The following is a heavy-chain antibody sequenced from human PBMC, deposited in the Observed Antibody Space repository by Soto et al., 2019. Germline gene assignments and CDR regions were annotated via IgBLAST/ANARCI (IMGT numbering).Heavy chain of an antibody. V-gene: IGHV4-34*01. D-gene: IGHD3-3*01. CDR3: ARFPRITIFGVVKNWFDP. CDR2: IYHSGST. CDR1: GWSFRGCY. J-gene: IGHJ5*02. Sequence: SATLFFICLVHGWSFRGCYWSCIRQPPGKGLEWIGYIYHSGSTNYNPSLKSRVTISVDTSKNQFSLKLSSVTAADTAVYYCARFPRITIFGVVKNWFDPWGQG.